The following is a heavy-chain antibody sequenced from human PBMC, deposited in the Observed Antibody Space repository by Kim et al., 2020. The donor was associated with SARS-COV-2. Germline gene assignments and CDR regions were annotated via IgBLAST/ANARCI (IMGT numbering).Heavy chain of an antibody. V-gene: IGHV4-34*01. CDR1: GGSFSGYY. D-gene: IGHD3-10*01. Sequence: SETLSLTCAVYGGSFSGYYWSWIRQPPGKGLEWIGEINHSGSTNYNPSLKSRVTISVDTSQNQFSLKLSSVTAADTAVYYCARGLHRWSHLLWFGELLPPLPGDYGMDVWGQGTTVTVSS. CDR3: ARGLHRWSHLLWFGELLPPLPGDYGMDV. J-gene: IGHJ6*02. CDR2: INHSGST.